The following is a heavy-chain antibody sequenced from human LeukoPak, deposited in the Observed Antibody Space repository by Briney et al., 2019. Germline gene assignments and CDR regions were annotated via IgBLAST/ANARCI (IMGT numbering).Heavy chain of an antibody. D-gene: IGHD1-26*01. CDR3: ARHRGGEWELLPLPGFAY. Sequence: SETLSLTCAVYGGSFSGYHWSWIRQAPGKGLEWIGVINHSGSTNYNPSLKSRVTISVDTSKNQFSLKLSSVTAADTAVYYCARHRGGEWELLPLPGFAYWGQGTLVTVSS. CDR1: GGSFSGYH. CDR2: INHSGST. J-gene: IGHJ4*02. V-gene: IGHV4-34*01.